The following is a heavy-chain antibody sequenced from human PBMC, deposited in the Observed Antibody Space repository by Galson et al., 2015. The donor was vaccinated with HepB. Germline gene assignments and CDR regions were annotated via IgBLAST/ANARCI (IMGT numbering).Heavy chain of an antibody. D-gene: IGHD2/OR15-2a*01. J-gene: IGHJ4*02. V-gene: IGHV3-53*01. Sequence: SLRLSCAASGFTVSSNYMSWVRQAPGKGLEWVSVLYSGGSTYYADSVKGRFTISRDTSTNTLYFQMNSLRAEDTAVYYCARGIWSSTWYLDYWGQGTLVTVSS. CDR1: GFTVSSNY. CDR2: LYSGGST. CDR3: ARGIWSSTWYLDY.